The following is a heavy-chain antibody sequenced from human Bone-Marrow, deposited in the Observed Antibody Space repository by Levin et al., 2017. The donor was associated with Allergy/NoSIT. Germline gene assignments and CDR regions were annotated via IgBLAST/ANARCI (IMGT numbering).Heavy chain of an antibody. Sequence: SQTLSLTCTVSGGSVNSTSYFWGWIRQPPGKGLEWIGSIYDSGRTYYNPSLKSRVTISVDTSKNQFSLRLSSVTAADTAVYHCARDAGGGYPSDFWGQGALVTVSS. CDR3: ARDAGGGYPSDF. CDR1: GGSVNSTSYF. V-gene: IGHV4-39*07. CDR2: IYDSGRT. J-gene: IGHJ4*02. D-gene: IGHD5-12*01.